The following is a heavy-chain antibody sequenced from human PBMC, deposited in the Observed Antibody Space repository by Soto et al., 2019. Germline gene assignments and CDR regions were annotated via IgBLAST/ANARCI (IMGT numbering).Heavy chain of an antibody. D-gene: IGHD2-8*01. CDR3: ARDTRLFWQKTNAVSTGLGY. Sequence: GGSLRLSCAASGFTFSSYAMHWVRQAPGKGLEWVAVISYDGSNKYYADSVKGRFTISRDNSKNTLYLQMNSLRAEDTAVYYCARDTRLFWQKTNAVSTGLGYWGQGTLVTVSS. CDR1: GFTFSSYA. J-gene: IGHJ4*02. V-gene: IGHV3-30-3*01. CDR2: ISYDGSNK.